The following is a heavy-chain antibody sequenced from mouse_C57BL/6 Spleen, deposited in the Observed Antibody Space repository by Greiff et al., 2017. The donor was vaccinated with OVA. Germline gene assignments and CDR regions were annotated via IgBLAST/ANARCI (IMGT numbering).Heavy chain of an antibody. D-gene: IGHD3-1*01. CDR3: AGDRGSAFAY. CDR2: ISDGGSYT. Sequence: EVKLVESGGGLVKPGGSLKLSCAASGFTFSSYAMSWVRQTPEQRLEWVATISDGGSYTYYPDNVKGRFTISRDNAKNNLYLQMSHLKSEDTAMYYCAGDRGSAFAYWGQGTLVTVSA. CDR1: GFTFSSYA. V-gene: IGHV5-4*01. J-gene: IGHJ3*01.